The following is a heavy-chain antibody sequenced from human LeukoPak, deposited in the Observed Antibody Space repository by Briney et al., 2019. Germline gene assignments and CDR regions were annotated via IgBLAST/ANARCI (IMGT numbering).Heavy chain of an antibody. J-gene: IGHJ4*02. CDR2: ISYDGSNK. V-gene: IGHV3-30*04. Sequence: GGSLRLSCAASGFTFSSYAMHWVRQAPGKRLEWVAVISYDGSNKYYADSVKGRFTISRDNSKNTLYLQMNSLRAEDTAVYYCARVSPRITMVRGVTYDYWGQGTLVTVSS. D-gene: IGHD3-10*01. CDR1: GFTFSSYA. CDR3: ARVSPRITMVRGVTYDY.